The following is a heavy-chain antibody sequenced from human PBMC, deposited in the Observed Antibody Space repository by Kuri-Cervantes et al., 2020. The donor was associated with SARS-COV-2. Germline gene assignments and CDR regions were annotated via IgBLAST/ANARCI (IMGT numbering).Heavy chain of an antibody. CDR2: ISPSGGST. D-gene: IGHD4-11*01. V-gene: IGHV1-46*01. CDR1: GYTLTELS. CDR3: ARRPDYSNLFDY. J-gene: IGHJ4*02. Sequence: ASVKVSCKVSGYTLTELSMHWVRQAPGQGLEWMGIISPSGGSTSYAQRFQGRVTMTRDTSTSTVYMELSSLRSEDTAVYYCARRPDYSNLFDYWGQGTLVTVSS.